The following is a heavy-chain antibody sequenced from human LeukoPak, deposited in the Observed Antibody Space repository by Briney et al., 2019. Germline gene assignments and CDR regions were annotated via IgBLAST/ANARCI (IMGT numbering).Heavy chain of an antibody. CDR2: ISGRSGTI. Sequence: GGSLRLSCAASGFTFSSYSMNWVRQAPGKGLEWVSYISGRSGTIYYADSVKGRFTISRDNARNSLYLQMNSLRAEDSAVYYCARDKFGVSADTWFDPWGQGTLVTVSS. J-gene: IGHJ5*02. D-gene: IGHD2-2*01. CDR3: ARDKFGVSADTWFDP. CDR1: GFTFSSYS. V-gene: IGHV3-48*01.